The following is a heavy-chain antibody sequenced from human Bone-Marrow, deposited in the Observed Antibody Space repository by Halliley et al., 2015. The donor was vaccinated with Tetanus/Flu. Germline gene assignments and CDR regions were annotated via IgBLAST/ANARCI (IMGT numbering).Heavy chain of an antibody. D-gene: IGHD6-19*01. CDR2: VYFNGNT. CDR3: ARHAMAGHEENWFDP. J-gene: IGHJ5*02. V-gene: IGHV4-39*01. Sequence: IGSVYFNGNTYYKPSLKSRLTISLDTSKNQFSLRLPSVSGADTGVYYCARHAMAGHEENWFDPWGQGTLVTVSS.